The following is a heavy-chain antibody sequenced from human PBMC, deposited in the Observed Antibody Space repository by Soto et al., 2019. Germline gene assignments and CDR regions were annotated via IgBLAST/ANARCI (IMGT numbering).Heavy chain of an antibody. CDR2: INAGNGNT. Sequence: ASVKVSCKASGYTFTGYYRHWVRQAPGQGLEWMGWINAGNGNTKYSQKFQGRVTITRDTSASTAYMELSSLRSEDTAVYYCARLYPRRWIGRLTYYFDYWGQGTLVTVSS. CDR1: GYTFTGYY. J-gene: IGHJ4*02. D-gene: IGHD5-12*01. CDR3: ARLYPRRWIGRLTYYFDY. V-gene: IGHV1-3*01.